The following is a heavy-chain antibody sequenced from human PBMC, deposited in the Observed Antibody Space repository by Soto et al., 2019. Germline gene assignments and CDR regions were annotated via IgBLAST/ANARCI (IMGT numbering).Heavy chain of an antibody. Sequence: SVKVSCKASGGTFSSYAISWVRQAPGQGLEWMGGIIPIFGTANYAQKFQGRVTITADESTSTAYMELSSLRSEDTAVYYCAILGAKLPHGIAAAGGPGYYYGMDVWGQGTTVTVSS. D-gene: IGHD6-13*01. V-gene: IGHV1-69*13. J-gene: IGHJ6*02. CDR2: IIPIFGTA. CDR1: GGTFSSYA. CDR3: AILGAKLPHGIAAAGGPGYYYGMDV.